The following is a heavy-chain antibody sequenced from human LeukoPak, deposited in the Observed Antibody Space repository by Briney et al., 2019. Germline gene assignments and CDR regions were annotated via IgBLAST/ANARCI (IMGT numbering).Heavy chain of an antibody. CDR1: GYTFTGYY. V-gene: IGHV1-2*02. J-gene: IGHJ3*02. D-gene: IGHD3-3*01. CDR3: AISLPAITIFGVVIMTDAFDI. CDR2: INPNSGGT. Sequence: ASVKVSRKASGYTFTGYYMHWVRQAPGQGLEWMGWINPNSGGTNYAQKFQGRVTMTRDTSISTAYMELSRLRSDDTAVYYCAISLPAITIFGVVIMTDAFDIWGQGTMVTVSS.